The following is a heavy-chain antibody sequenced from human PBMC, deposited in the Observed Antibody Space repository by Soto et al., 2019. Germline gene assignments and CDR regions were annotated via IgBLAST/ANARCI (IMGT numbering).Heavy chain of an antibody. J-gene: IGHJ6*02. V-gene: IGHV3-30*18. CDR1: GFTFSSYG. CDR2: ISYDGSNK. CDR3: AKDRGGCRSSCPPGDYYYGMDV. Sequence: GGSLRLSCAASGFTFSSYGMHWVRQAPGKGLEWVAVISYDGSNKYYADSVKGRFTISRDNSKNTLYLQMNSLRAEDTAVYYCAKDRGGCRSSCPPGDYYYGMDVWGQGTTVTVSS. D-gene: IGHD6-13*01.